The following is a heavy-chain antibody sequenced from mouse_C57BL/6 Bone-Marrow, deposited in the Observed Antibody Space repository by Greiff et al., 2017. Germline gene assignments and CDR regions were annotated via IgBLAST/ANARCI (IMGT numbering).Heavy chain of an antibody. CDR3: ARLKFDGSNGDWYFDV. Sequence: VQLVESGPELVKPGASVKLSCKASGYTFTSYDINWVKQRPGQGLEWIGWIYPRDGSTKYNEKFKGKATLTVDTSSSTAYRELHSLTSEDSAVYFCARLKFDGSNGDWYFDVWGTGTTVTVSS. CDR2: IYPRDGST. D-gene: IGHD1-1*01. V-gene: IGHV1-85*01. CDR1: GYTFTSYD. J-gene: IGHJ1*03.